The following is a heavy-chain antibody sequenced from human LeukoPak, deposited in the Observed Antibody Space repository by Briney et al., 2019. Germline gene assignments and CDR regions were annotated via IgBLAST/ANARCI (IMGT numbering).Heavy chain of an antibody. Sequence: ASVKDSCKASGGTFSSYAINGVRQAPGQGLELLGSIIHIFGTDNYAQKFQGRVTITTDQSTSTAYMELSSLRSEDTAVYDRARYSMIVMTFDYWGQGTLVTVSS. V-gene: IGHV1-69*05. CDR1: GGTFSSYA. D-gene: IGHD2/OR15-2a*01. J-gene: IGHJ4*02. CDR3: ARYSMIVMTFDY. CDR2: IIHIFGTD.